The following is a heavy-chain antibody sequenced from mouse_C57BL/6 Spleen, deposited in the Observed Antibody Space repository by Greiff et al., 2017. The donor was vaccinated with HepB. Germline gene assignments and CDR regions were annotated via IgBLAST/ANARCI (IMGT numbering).Heavy chain of an antibody. J-gene: IGHJ2*01. CDR2: ISDGGSYT. V-gene: IGHV5-4*01. Sequence: EVQRVESGGGLVKPGGSLKLSCAASGFTFSSYAMSWVRQTPEKRLEWVATISDGGSYTYYPDNVKGRFTISRDNAKNNLYLQMSHLKSEDTAMYYCARDSWNYWGQGTTLTVSS. D-gene: IGHD1-1*01. CDR3: ARDSWNY. CDR1: GFTFSSYA.